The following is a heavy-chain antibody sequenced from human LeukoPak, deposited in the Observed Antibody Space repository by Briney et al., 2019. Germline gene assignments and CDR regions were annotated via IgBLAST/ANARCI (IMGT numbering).Heavy chain of an antibody. CDR2: ISSSSYI. CDR1: GFTFSSYS. J-gene: IGHJ4*02. Sequence: GGSLRLSCAASGFTFSSYSMNWVRQAPGKGLEWVSSISSSSYIYYADSVKGRFTISRDNAKNSLYLQMNSLRAEDTAVYYCARDSSSWYSVNDYWGQGTLVTVSS. V-gene: IGHV3-21*01. D-gene: IGHD6-13*01. CDR3: ARDSSSWYSVNDY.